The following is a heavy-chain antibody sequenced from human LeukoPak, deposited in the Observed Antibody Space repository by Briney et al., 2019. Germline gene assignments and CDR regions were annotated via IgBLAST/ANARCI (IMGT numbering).Heavy chain of an antibody. CDR1: GYSFTSYW. J-gene: IGHJ4*02. D-gene: IGHD2-15*01. Sequence: GESLKISCKGSGYSFTSYWIGWVRQMPGKGLEWMGIIYPGDSDTRYSPSFQGQVTISADKSISTAYLQWSSLKASDTATYYCARHLTSLGYCSGGSCWYYFDYWGQGTLVTVSS. CDR2: IYPGDSDT. V-gene: IGHV5-51*01. CDR3: ARHLTSLGYCSGGSCWYYFDY.